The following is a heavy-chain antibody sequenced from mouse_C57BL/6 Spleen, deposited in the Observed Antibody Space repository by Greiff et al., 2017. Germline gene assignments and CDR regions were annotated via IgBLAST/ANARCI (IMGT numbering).Heavy chain of an antibody. J-gene: IGHJ4*01. Sequence: VKLQQPGAELVKPGASVKMSCKASGYTFTSYGITWVKQRPGQGLEWIGDIDPGSGSTNYNEKVKSKATLTVDTSSSTAYLQLSSLTSEDSAVYYCARTLSSYAMDYWGQGTSVTVSS. CDR1: GYTFTSYG. CDR3: ARTLSSYAMDY. V-gene: IGHV1-55*01. D-gene: IGHD2-3*01. CDR2: IDPGSGST.